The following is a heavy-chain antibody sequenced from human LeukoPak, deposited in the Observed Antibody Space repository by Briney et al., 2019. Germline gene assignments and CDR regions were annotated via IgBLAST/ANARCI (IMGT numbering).Heavy chain of an antibody. Sequence: PSETLSLTCTVSGGSISSYYWSWIRQPPGKGLEWIGYIYYSGSTNYNPSLKSRVTISVDTSKNQFSLKLSSVTAADTAVYYCARTEYGSGSLPLIDYLGQGTLVTVSS. CDR2: IYYSGST. V-gene: IGHV4-59*01. CDR1: GGSISSYY. D-gene: IGHD3-10*01. J-gene: IGHJ4*02. CDR3: ARTEYGSGSLPLIDY.